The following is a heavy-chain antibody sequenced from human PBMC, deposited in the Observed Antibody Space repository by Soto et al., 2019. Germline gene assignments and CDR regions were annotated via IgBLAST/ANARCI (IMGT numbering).Heavy chain of an antibody. CDR1: GFTFSATG. Sequence: PGGSLRLSCSASGFTFSATGMNWVRQAPGKGPEWVSSISSGSEYIFYGDSVQGRLTISRDNAKNSVYLQLNNLRAEDTAVYYCAKDGAAGSVLDGWGQGTTVTVSS. CDR2: ISSGSEYI. J-gene: IGHJ6*02. D-gene: IGHD6-13*01. V-gene: IGHV3-21*01. CDR3: AKDGAAGSVLDG.